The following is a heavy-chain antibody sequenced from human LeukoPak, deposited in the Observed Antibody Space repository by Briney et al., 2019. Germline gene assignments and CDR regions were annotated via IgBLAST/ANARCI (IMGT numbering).Heavy chain of an antibody. V-gene: IGHV3-21*01. J-gene: IGHJ4*02. CDR2: ISSSSSYI. Sequence: GGSLRLSCAASGFTFSSYSMNWVRQAPGKGLEWVSSISSSSSYIYYADSVKGRFTISRDNAKNSLYLQMNSLRAEDTAVYYCARDGVEQQLGDLTNFDYWGQGTLVTVSS. CDR1: GFTFSSYS. CDR3: ARDGVEQQLGDLTNFDY. D-gene: IGHD6-13*01.